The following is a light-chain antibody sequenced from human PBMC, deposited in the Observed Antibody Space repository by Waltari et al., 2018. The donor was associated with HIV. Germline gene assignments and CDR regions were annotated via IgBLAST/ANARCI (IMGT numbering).Light chain of an antibody. CDR3: CSYAGSSTWV. Sequence: QSALTQPASVSGSPGHSLTISCTGTSSDVGSYNLLSWYQQHPGKAPKLMIYEGSKRPSGVSNRFSGSKSGNTASLTISGLQAEDEADYYCCSYAGSSTWVFGGGTKLTVL. J-gene: IGLJ3*02. V-gene: IGLV2-23*01. CDR2: EGS. CDR1: SSDVGSYNL.